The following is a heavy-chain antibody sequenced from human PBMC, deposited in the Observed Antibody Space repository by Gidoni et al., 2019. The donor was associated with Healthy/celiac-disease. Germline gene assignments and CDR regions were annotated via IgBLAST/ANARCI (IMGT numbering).Heavy chain of an antibody. CDR1: GFTFSSYG. V-gene: IGHV3-30*18. D-gene: IGHD2-15*01. J-gene: IGHJ3*02. CDR3: AKDLHLYCSGGSCQNDDYTFSYAFDI. CDR2: ISYDGSNK. Sequence: QVQLVESGGGVVQPGRSLRLSCAASGFTFSSYGMHWVRQAPGKGLGWVAVISYDGSNKYYADSVKGRFTISRDNSKNTLYLQMNSLRAEDTAVYYCAKDLHLYCSGGSCQNDDYTFSYAFDIWGQGTMVTVSS.